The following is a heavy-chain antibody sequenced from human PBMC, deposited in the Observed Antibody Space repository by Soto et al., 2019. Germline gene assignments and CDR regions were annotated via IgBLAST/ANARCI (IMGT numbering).Heavy chain of an antibody. Sequence: LRLSCAASGFTFSSYGMHWVRQAPGKGLEWVAVIWYDGSNKYYADSVKGRFTISRDNSKNTLYLQMNSLRAEDTAVYYCARVPRGGIAAAGTNPCGMDVWGQGTTLTGS. CDR1: GFTFSSYG. J-gene: IGHJ6*02. V-gene: IGHV3-33*01. CDR2: IWYDGSNK. CDR3: ARVPRGGIAAAGTNPCGMDV. D-gene: IGHD6-13*01.